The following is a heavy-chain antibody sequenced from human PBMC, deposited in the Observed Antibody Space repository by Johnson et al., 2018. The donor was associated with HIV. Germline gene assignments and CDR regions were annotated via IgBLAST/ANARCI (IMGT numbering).Heavy chain of an antibody. CDR1: GFIFSDYY. D-gene: IGHD6-6*01. CDR2: ISSSGSTI. CDR3: ARVVSSLTSPPDI. J-gene: IGHJ3*02. Sequence: QVQLVESGGGLVKPGGSLRLSCAASGFIFSDYYMSWIRQAPGKGLEWVSYISSSGSTIQYADSVKGRFTISRNNAKNSLYLQMNSLRAEDTAVYYCARVVSSLTSPPDIWGQGTMVTVSS. V-gene: IGHV3-11*04.